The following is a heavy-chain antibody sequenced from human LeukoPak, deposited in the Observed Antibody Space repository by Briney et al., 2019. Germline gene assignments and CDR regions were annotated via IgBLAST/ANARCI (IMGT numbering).Heavy chain of an antibody. D-gene: IGHD3-22*01. CDR3: ARDIYYYYVLDAFDI. Sequence: ASVKVSCKASGYTFTSYDINWVRQATGQGLEWMGWMNPNSGNTGYAQKFQGRVTITRNTSISTAYMELSSLRSEDTAVYYCARDIYYYYVLDAFDIWGQGTMVTVSS. V-gene: IGHV1-8*03. CDR2: MNPNSGNT. CDR1: GYTFTSYD. J-gene: IGHJ3*02.